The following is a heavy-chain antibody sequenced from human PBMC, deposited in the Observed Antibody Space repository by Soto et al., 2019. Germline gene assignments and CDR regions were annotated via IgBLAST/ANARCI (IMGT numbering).Heavy chain of an antibody. J-gene: IGHJ6*02. V-gene: IGHV1-46*01. Sequence: QVQLVQSGAEVKKPGASVKVSCKASGYTFTSYYMHWVRQAPGQGLEWMGIINPSGGSTTYAQKFQGRVTMTRDTSTSTVYMELSSLRSEDTAVYYCARDYSYGPETSYYYYGMDVWGQGTTVTVSS. D-gene: IGHD5-18*01. CDR1: GYTFTSYY. CDR3: ARDYSYGPETSYYYYGMDV. CDR2: INPSGGST.